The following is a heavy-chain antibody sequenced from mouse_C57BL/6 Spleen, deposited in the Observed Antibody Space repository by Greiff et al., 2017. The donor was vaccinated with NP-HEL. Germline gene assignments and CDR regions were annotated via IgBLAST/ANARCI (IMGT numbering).Heavy chain of an antibody. CDR2: IDPETGGT. V-gene: IGHV1-15*01. Sequence: VQLQQSGAELVRPGASVTLSCKASGYTFTDYEMHWVKQTPVHGLEWIGAIDPETGGTAYNQKFKGKAILTADKSSSTAYMALRSLTSEDSAVYYCTRGDFDYWGQGTTLTVSS. J-gene: IGHJ2*01. CDR1: GYTFTDYE. CDR3: TRGDFDY.